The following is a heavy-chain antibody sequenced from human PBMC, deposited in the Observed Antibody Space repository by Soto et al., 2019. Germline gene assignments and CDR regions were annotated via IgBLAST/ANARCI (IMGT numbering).Heavy chain of an antibody. J-gene: IGHJ4*02. D-gene: IGHD1-26*01. Sequence: SVKVSCKASGGTLNTYTINWVRQAPGRRLEWVGQIVPMYDSVNYAENFQGRVTITADKSTKTSFMELTSLKSEDTALYFCATWRHYSGSYCFDYWGQGALVTVSS. CDR1: GGTLNTYT. V-gene: IGHV1-69*06. CDR2: IVPMYDSV. CDR3: ATWRHYSGSYCFDY.